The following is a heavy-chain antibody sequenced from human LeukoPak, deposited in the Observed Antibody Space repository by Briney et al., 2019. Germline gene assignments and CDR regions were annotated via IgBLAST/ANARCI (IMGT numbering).Heavy chain of an antibody. CDR2: ISYDGSNK. CDR3: AKDSSGLD. J-gene: IGHJ4*02. CDR1: GFTFSSYG. D-gene: IGHD3-22*01. V-gene: IGHV3-30*18. Sequence: GGSLRLSCAASGFTFSSYGMHWVRQAPGKGLEWVAVISYDGSNKYYADSVKGRFTVSRDNSKNTLYLQMNSLRAEDTAVYYCAKDSSGLDWGQGTLATVSS.